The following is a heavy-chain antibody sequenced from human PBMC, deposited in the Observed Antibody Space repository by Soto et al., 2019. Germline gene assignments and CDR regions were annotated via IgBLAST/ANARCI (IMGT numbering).Heavy chain of an antibody. Sequence: QLQLQESGPGLVKPSETLSLTCTVSGGSISSSSYYWGWIRQPPGKGLEWIGSIYYSGSTYYNPSLKSRVTISVDTSKNQFSLKLSSVTAADTAVYYCARRKPGDGDCLNDAFDIWGQGTMVTVSS. CDR2: IYYSGST. J-gene: IGHJ3*02. CDR3: ARRKPGDGDCLNDAFDI. V-gene: IGHV4-39*01. CDR1: GGSISSSSYY. D-gene: IGHD2-21*02.